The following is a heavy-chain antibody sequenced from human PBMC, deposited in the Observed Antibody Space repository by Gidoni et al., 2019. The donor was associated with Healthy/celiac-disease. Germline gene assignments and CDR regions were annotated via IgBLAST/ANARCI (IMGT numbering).Heavy chain of an antibody. J-gene: IGHJ5*02. CDR3: ARHASYSSGGGDWFDP. Sequence: HLQLQESGPGLVTPSETLSLTCTVSCGSISSRSYYWGWIRQPPGKGMEWIGSIYYSGSTYYNPSLKSRVTISVDTSKNQFSLKLSSVTAADTAVYYCARHASYSSGGGDWFDPWGQGTLVTVSS. V-gene: IGHV4-39*01. D-gene: IGHD6-19*01. CDR2: IYYSGST. CDR1: CGSISSRSYY.